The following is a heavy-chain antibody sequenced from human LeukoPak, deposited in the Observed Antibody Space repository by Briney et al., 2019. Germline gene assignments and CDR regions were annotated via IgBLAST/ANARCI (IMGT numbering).Heavy chain of an antibody. Sequence: SQTLSLTCAISGDSVSSNSAAWNWIRQSPSRGLEWLGRTYYRSKWYNDYAVSVKSRTTINPDTSKNQFSLQLNSVTPEDTAVYYCAKDSKRWKTYYYEAGSYYFDYWGQGTRVTVSS. CDR3: AKDSKRWKTYYYEAGSYYFDY. V-gene: IGHV6-1*01. D-gene: IGHD3-10*01. CDR1: GDSVSSNSAA. J-gene: IGHJ4*02. CDR2: TYYRSKWYN.